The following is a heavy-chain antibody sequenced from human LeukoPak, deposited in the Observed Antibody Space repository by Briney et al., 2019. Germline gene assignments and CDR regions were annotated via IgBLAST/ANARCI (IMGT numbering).Heavy chain of an antibody. J-gene: IGHJ4*02. Sequence: GGSLRLSCATSGFTFSSYSMIWVRQAPGKGLEWVSSITGGSDYKYYADSVKGRFTISRDNAKNSLYLQMNSLRAEDTALYYCAKSKVVTTIPYYFDYWGQGTLVTVSS. V-gene: IGHV3-21*04. CDR3: AKSKVVTTIPYYFDY. CDR2: ITGGSDYK. D-gene: IGHD2-21*02. CDR1: GFTFSSYS.